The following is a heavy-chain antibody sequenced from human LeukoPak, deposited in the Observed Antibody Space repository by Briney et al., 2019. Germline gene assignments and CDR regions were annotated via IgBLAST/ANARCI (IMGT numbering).Heavy chain of an antibody. D-gene: IGHD3-22*01. CDR2: INQDGSEK. V-gene: IGHV3-7*01. CDR3: ARDRALYDSRRGYYYTEDDY. Sequence: GGSLRLSCAASGLTFSTAWMNWVRQAPGKGLEWVANINQDGSEKYSVDSVKGRFTISRDNAKSSLYLQMNSLRADDTAVYYCARDRALYDSRRGYYYTEDDYWGQGTLVTVSS. CDR1: GLTFSTAW. J-gene: IGHJ4*02.